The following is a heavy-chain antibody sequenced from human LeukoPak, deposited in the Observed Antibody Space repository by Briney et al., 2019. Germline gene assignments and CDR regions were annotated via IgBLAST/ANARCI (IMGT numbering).Heavy chain of an antibody. CDR2: ITNYGDAT. CDR3: VKDTRDTRDDY. J-gene: IGHJ4*02. V-gene: IGHV3-64D*06. CDR1: GFIFTDYT. Sequence: PGGSLRLSCSASGFIFTDYTIHWVRQAPGKGLKYVSAITNYGDATYYADSVKGRFTISRGNSKNTVWLQMSSLRPEDTAVYYCVKDTRDTRDDYWGQGTLVTVSS. D-gene: IGHD5-24*01.